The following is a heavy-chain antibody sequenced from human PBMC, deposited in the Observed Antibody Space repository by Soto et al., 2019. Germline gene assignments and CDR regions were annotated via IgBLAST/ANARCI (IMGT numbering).Heavy chain of an antibody. V-gene: IGHV3-30*18. CDR1: GFTFSSFG. CDR2: ISYDGSDK. D-gene: IGHD5-12*01. CDR3: AKDTREMATIGMDV. Sequence: QVQLVEAGGGVVQPGRSLRLSCAASGFTFSSFGIHWVRQAPGKGLEWVAVISYDGSDKSYADSVKGRFTISRDNPKNTLYLQMDSLRAEDTAVYYCAKDTREMATIGMDVWGQGTTVTVSS. J-gene: IGHJ6*02.